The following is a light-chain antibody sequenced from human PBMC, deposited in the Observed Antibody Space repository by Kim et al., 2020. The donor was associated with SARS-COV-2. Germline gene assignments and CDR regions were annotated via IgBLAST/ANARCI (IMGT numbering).Light chain of an antibody. CDR1: ETISTY. V-gene: IGKV1-39*01. Sequence: ASVGDRVTITCRASETISTYLNWYQQKPGKAPILLIYIASSLQSGVPSRFSGSGSVTEFTLTINNLQPEDFATYYCQQSYNAPWTFGQGTKVDIK. J-gene: IGKJ1*01. CDR3: QQSYNAPWT. CDR2: IAS.